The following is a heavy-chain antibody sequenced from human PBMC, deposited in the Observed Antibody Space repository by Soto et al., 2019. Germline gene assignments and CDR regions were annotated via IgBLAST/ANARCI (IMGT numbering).Heavy chain of an antibody. D-gene: IGHD3-16*01. CDR2: ITGGGDDT. Sequence: GGSLRLSCEGSGFTFRGYAMSWVRQPPGKGLEWVTAITGGGDDTYHSDSVKGRFTISRDNSKNTLYLQMNSLRAEDTAVYYCANGSAKGSTYYFDFWGPGTLVTVSS. V-gene: IGHV3-23*01. CDR1: GFTFRGYA. CDR3: ANGSAKGSTYYFDF. J-gene: IGHJ4*02.